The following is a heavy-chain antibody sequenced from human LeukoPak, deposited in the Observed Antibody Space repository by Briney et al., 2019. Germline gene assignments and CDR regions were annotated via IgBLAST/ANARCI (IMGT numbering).Heavy chain of an antibody. CDR2: MNPNSGNT. J-gene: IGHJ6*02. Sequence: ASVKVSRKASGYTFTSYDINWVRQATGQGLEWMGWMNPNSGNTGYAQKFQGRVTMTRNTSISTAYMELSSLRSEDTAVYYCARVPAKLRSVTNWRSLLVDCYYYGMDVWGQGTTVTVSS. CDR1: GYTFTSYD. CDR3: ARVPAKLRSVTNWRSLLVDCYYYGMDV. D-gene: IGHD1-20*01. V-gene: IGHV1-8*01.